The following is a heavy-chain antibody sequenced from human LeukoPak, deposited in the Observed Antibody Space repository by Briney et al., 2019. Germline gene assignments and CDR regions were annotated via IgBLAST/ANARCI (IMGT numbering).Heavy chain of an antibody. D-gene: IGHD6-19*01. V-gene: IGHV3-23*01. CDR2: IDDGSLNT. CDR1: LFTFSGSA. Sequence: GGSLRLSCTVPLFTFSGSAMSGVCVSPGTGGEWYSTIDDGSLNTCYADSVRGRFTISRDNAADTLFLQMNSLRAEDTAMYYCGGYIRGFYDYWGQGTLVTVPS. J-gene: IGHJ4*02. CDR3: GGYIRGFYDY.